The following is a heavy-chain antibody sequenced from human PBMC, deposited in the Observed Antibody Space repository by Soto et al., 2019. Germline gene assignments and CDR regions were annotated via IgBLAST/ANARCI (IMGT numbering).Heavy chain of an antibody. J-gene: IGHJ4*02. CDR1: GASISTSSDF. D-gene: IGHD2-2*01. Sequence: SETLSLACSVSGASISTSSDFWCWIRQAPGKGLEWIGNVYQSGTTRINPSLKSRVSIFVDRSKNQFSLELNSATAADRAVYYCARQPESTSYFDYWGQGILVTVS. CDR3: ARQPESTSYFDY. V-gene: IGHV4-39*01. CDR2: VYQSGTT.